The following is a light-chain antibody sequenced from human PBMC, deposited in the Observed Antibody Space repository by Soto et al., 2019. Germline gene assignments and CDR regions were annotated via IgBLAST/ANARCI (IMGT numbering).Light chain of an antibody. V-gene: IGLV2-14*03. Sequence: QSVLTQPASVSXSPGQSIAISCTGTSSDVGGFNYVSWYQQHPGKAPKFMIYDVSSRPSGVSDRFSGSKSGNTASLTISGLQAEDEADYYCSSYTTSSTYVFGTGTKFTVL. J-gene: IGLJ1*01. CDR1: SSDVGGFNY. CDR3: SSYTTSSTYV. CDR2: DVS.